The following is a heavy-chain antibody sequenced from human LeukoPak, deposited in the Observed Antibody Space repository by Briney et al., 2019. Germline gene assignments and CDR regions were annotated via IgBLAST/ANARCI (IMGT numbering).Heavy chain of an antibody. Sequence: PGGSLRLSCAASGFTFSSYWMHWVRQAPGKGLVWVSRINSDGSSTSYADSVKGRFTISRDNAKNSLYLQMNSLRAEDTAVYYCAREGDTTVVYFDYWGQGTLVTVSS. CDR1: GFTFSSYW. V-gene: IGHV3-74*01. J-gene: IGHJ4*02. D-gene: IGHD5-18*01. CDR2: INSDGSST. CDR3: AREGDTTVVYFDY.